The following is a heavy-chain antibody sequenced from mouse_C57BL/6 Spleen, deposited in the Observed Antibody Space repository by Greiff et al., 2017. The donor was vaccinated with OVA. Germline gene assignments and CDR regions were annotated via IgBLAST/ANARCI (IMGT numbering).Heavy chain of an antibody. V-gene: IGHV1-80*01. CDR2: IYPGGSDS. Sequence: VQLQQSGAGLVQPGASVKLSCKASGYAFSSYWMNWVQQGPGKGLEWVGQIYPGGSDSHSNGTFTGKDTLTAYKSSSAAYMQLSSLSSEDSAVYVCARWQLRLLDVWGKGTTLTVSS. J-gene: IGHJ2*01. D-gene: IGHD3-2*02. CDR3: ARWQLRLLDV. CDR1: GYAFSSYW.